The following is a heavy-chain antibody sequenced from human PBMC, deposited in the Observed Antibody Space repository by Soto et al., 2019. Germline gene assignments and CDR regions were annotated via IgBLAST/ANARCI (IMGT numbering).Heavy chain of an antibody. V-gene: IGHV4-59*12. CDR2: ISYSGST. CDR1: GGSISSFD. CDR3: ARETYGDYVGYFDP. Sequence: PSETLSLTCTVSGGSISSFDWNWIRQSPGKGLEWIGYISYSGSTNYNPSLKSRVTISVDTSKNQFSLKLSSVTAADTAIYYCARETYGDYVGYFDPWGQGIQVTVSS. J-gene: IGHJ5*02. D-gene: IGHD4-17*01.